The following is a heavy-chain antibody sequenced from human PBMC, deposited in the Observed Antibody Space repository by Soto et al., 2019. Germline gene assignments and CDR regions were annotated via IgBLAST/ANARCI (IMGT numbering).Heavy chain of an antibody. V-gene: IGHV4-34*01. J-gene: IGHJ4*02. CDR2: INHSGST. CDR1: GGSFSGYY. CDR3: ARGFLEWLLFREGAAYYFDY. Sequence: PSETLSLTCAVYGGSFSGYYWIWIRQPPGKGLEWIGEINHSGSTNYNPSLKSRVTISVDTSKNQFSLKLSSVTAADTAVYYCARGFLEWLLFREGAAYYFDYWGQGTLVTVSS. D-gene: IGHD3-3*01.